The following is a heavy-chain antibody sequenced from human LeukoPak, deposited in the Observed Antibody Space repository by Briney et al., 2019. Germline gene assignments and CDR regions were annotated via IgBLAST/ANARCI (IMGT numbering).Heavy chain of an antibody. CDR2: IYWNDDK. V-gene: IGHV2-5*01. Sequence: SGPTLVKPTQTLTLTCTFSGFSLSTSGVGVGWIRQPPGKALEWLALIYWNDDKRYSPSLKSRLTITKDTSKNQVVLTMTNMDPVDTATYYCAHALAYDFWSGYYKYYFDYWGQGTLVTVSS. CDR3: AHALAYDFWSGYYKYYFDY. J-gene: IGHJ4*02. D-gene: IGHD3-3*01. CDR1: GFSLSTSGVG.